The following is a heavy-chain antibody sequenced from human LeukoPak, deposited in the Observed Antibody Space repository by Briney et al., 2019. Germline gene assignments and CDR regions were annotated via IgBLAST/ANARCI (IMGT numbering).Heavy chain of an antibody. J-gene: IGHJ4*02. Sequence: SETLSLTCTVSGGSISNTNYYWDWIRQHPGKGLEWIGSIYYSGNTYYNPSLKSRVTMSVDTSKSQFSLKMSSVTAADTAVYYCARRLHDGGGHHYFDYWGQGTLVTVSS. CDR3: ARRLHDGGGHHYFDY. CDR1: GGSISNTNYY. D-gene: IGHD3-22*01. V-gene: IGHV4-39*01. CDR2: IYYSGNT.